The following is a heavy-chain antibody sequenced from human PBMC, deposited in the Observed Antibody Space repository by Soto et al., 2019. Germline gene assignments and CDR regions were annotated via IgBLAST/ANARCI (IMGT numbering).Heavy chain of an antibody. CDR1: GDSINSSHW. CDR3: AARHFWSRPWPDRRLDY. J-gene: IGHJ4*02. V-gene: IGHV4-4*02. CDR2: ISHSGST. Sequence: LSLTFAVSGDSINSSHWRNRVRQPPEKGLEWIGQISHSGSTTYNPSLTSRVTISVDKSKNHFSLKLTSVTAADTAVYYCAARHFWSRPWPDRRLDYWGQGTLVTVSS. D-gene: IGHD3-3*02.